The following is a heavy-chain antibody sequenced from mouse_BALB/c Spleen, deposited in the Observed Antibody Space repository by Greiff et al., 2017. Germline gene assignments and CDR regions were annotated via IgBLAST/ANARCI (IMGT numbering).Heavy chain of an antibody. CDR3: TRVFGGGSEWYFDV. CDR2: ISSGGCYT. J-gene: IGHJ1*01. V-gene: IGHV5-6-4*01. Sequence: EVQLVESGGGLVKPGGSLKLSCAASGFTFSSYTMSWVRQTPEKRLEWVATISSGGCYTYYPDSVKGRFTISRDNAKNTLYLQMSSLKSEDTAMYYGTRVFGGGSEWYFDVWGAGTTVTVSS. D-gene: IGHD1-1*01. CDR1: GFTFSSYT.